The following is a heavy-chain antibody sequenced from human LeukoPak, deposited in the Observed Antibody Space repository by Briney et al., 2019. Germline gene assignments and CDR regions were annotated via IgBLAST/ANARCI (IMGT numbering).Heavy chain of an antibody. J-gene: IGHJ4*02. Sequence: GGSLRLSCAASGFTFSSYGMHWVRQAPGKGLEWVAVISYDGSNKYYADSVKGRFTISRDNSKNTLYLQMNSLRAEDTAVYYCASGYSSSWPLDYWGQGTLVTVSS. CDR2: ISYDGSNK. D-gene: IGHD6-13*01. V-gene: IGHV3-30*03. CDR1: GFTFSSYG. CDR3: ASGYSSSWPLDY.